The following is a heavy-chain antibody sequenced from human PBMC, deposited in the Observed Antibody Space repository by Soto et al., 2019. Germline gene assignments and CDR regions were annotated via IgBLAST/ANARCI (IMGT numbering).Heavy chain of an antibody. D-gene: IGHD3-10*01. J-gene: IGHJ3*02. CDR2: LIWNTGAI. V-gene: IGHV3-9*01. Sequence: EVQLVESGGGLVQPGRSLRLSCAASGFTFDEYGMHWVRQAPGKGLEWVSGLIWNTGAIGYADSVKGRFTISRDNAKNSLYLQMDSLRLEDTALYYCAKALKPSSFQAFDIWGQGTMVTVSS. CDR3: AKALKPSSFQAFDI. CDR1: GFTFDEYG.